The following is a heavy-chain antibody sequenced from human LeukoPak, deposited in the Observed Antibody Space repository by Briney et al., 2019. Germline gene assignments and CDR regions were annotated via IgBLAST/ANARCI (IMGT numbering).Heavy chain of an antibody. V-gene: IGHV4-4*02. CDR3: AREFTIVEVPEAFDI. J-gene: IGHJ3*02. CDR1: GGSISSSSW. D-gene: IGHD3-22*01. Sequence: SETLSLTCAVSGGSISSSSWWSWVRQPPGKGLEWIGEIYHSGSTHYNPSLKSRVTMSVDKSKNQFSLKLTSVTAADTAVYYCAREFTIVEVPEAFDIWGQGTMVTVSS. CDR2: IYHSGST.